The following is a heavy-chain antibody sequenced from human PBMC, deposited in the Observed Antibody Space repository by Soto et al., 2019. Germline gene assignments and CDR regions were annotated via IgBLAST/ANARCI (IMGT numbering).Heavy chain of an antibody. V-gene: IGHV4-59*08. Sequence: SETLSLTCTVSGGSISSYYWSWLRQPPGKGLEWIGYIYYSGSTNYNPSLKSRVTISVDTSKNQFSLKLSSVTAADTAVYYCARQGDYDFWSGRFDPWGQGTLVTVSS. CDR2: IYYSGST. D-gene: IGHD3-3*01. CDR3: ARQGDYDFWSGRFDP. CDR1: GGSISSYY. J-gene: IGHJ5*02.